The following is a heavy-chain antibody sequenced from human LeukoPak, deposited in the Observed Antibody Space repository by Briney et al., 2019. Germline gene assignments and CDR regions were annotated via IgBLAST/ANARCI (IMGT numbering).Heavy chain of an antibody. V-gene: IGHV3-66*01. Sequence: GGSLRLSCAASGFTFRSYGMIWVRQAPGKGLEWVSGIYTGGDTYYADSVKDRFTISRDNSKNTLYLQMNSLRAEDTAVYYCTKGLWAGVSAARDWGQGTLVTVSS. CDR1: GFTFRSYG. J-gene: IGHJ4*02. D-gene: IGHD3-10*01. CDR3: TKGLWAGVSAARD. CDR2: IYTGGDT.